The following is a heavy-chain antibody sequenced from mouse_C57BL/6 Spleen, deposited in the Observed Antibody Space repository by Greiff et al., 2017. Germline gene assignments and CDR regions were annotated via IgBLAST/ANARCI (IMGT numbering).Heavy chain of an antibody. CDR2: IHPNSGST. J-gene: IGHJ2*01. CDR1: GYTFTSYW. V-gene: IGHV1-64*01. CDR3: ARALITTVVAPFDY. D-gene: IGHD1-1*01. Sequence: LQESGAELVKPGASVKLSCKASGYTFTSYWMHWVKQRPGQGLEWIGMIHPNSGSTNYNEKFKSKATLTVDKSSSTAYMQLSSLTSEDSAVYYCARALITTVVAPFDYWGQGTTLTVSS.